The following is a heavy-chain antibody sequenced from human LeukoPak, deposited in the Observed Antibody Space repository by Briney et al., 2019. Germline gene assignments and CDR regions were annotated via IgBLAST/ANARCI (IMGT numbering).Heavy chain of an antibody. CDR3: ARALRGGMDV. CDR1: GFTFSSYL. D-gene: IGHD3-10*01. J-gene: IGHJ6*02. Sequence: GGSLKLSCAASGFTFSSYLMHWVRQAPGRGLVWVSRINSDGSTTNYADSVKGRFTISRDNAKNTLYLQMNSLRVEDTAVYYCARALRGGMDVWGRGTTDPVSS. V-gene: IGHV3-74*01. CDR2: INSDGSTT.